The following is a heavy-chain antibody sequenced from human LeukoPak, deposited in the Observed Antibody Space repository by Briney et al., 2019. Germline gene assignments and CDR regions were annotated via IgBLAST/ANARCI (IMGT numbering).Heavy chain of an antibody. CDR2: ISANNGNT. Sequence: ASVKVSCKASGYTFTAYGVSWVRQAPGLGLEWMGWISANNGNTNYAKKFQGRVTMTTDTSTSTVYMELRSLRSDDTAVYYCTIDFPRSATYFYYAMDVWGQGTTVTVSS. CDR1: GYTFTAYG. CDR3: TIDFPRSATYFYYAMDV. V-gene: IGHV1-18*01. J-gene: IGHJ6*02. D-gene: IGHD3-10*01.